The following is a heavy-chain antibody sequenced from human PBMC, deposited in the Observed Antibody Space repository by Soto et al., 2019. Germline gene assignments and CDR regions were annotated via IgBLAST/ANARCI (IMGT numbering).Heavy chain of an antibody. CDR2: IYKSATT. J-gene: IGHJ5*01. CDR3: ARGRYCLTGRCFPNWFDS. D-gene: IGHD2-15*01. Sequence: TLSRACSVSGGSISSVDYFWAWIRQPPGQALEYIGYIYKSATTYYNPSFESRVAISLDTSKSQFSLNVTSVTAADTAVYFCARGRYCLTGRCFPNWFDSWGQGTMVTVS. V-gene: IGHV4-30-4*01. CDR1: GGSISSVDYF.